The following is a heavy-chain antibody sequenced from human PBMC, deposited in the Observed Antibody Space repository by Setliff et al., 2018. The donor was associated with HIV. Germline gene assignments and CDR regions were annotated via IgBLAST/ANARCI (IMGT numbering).Heavy chain of an antibody. CDR3: AGVPGGGGNWFDS. CDR1: GYSFNTYY. J-gene: IGHJ5*01. D-gene: IGHD3-16*01. CDR2: INTGHGTT. Sequence: VSCKASGYSFNTYYIHWIRQAPGQGLEWMGIINTGHGTTHYALQFQDRVTMTSDTSTSTVYMELTSLTSEDTAMYVCAGVPGGGGNWFDSWGQGTPVTVSS. V-gene: IGHV1-46*02.